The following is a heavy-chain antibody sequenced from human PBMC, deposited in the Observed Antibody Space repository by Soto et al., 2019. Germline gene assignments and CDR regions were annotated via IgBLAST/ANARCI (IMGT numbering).Heavy chain of an antibody. J-gene: IGHJ6*03. CDR1: GGSISSYY. Sequence: SETLSLTCTVSGGSISSYYWSWIRQPPGKGLEWIGYIYYSGSTNYNPSLKSRVTISVDTSKNQFSLKLSSVTAADTAVYYCARSARRKQYYYYYYMDVWGKGTTGSVSS. V-gene: IGHV4-59*08. CDR3: ARSARRKQYYYYYYMDV. CDR2: IYYSGST. D-gene: IGHD6-6*01.